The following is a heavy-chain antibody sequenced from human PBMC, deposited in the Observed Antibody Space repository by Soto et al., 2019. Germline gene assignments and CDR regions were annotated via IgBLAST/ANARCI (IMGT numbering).Heavy chain of an antibody. V-gene: IGHV1-3*01. D-gene: IGHD2-15*01. CDR2: INAGNGNT. CDR3: ARDLGGWPDY. J-gene: IGHJ4*02. Sequence: TSVKVSCKASGYSITTYAMHWVRQAPGQRLEWMGWINAGNGNTKYSQKFQGRVTITRDTSASTAYMELSSLRSEDTAVYYCARDLGGWPDYWGQGTLVTVSS. CDR1: GYSITTYA.